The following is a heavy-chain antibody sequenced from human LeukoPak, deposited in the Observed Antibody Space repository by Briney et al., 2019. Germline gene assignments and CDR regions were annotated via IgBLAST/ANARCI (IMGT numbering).Heavy chain of an antibody. D-gene: IGHD3-22*01. CDR2: IDTGGSA. CDR1: GFTVNSNY. CDR3: AKTYYYDSSGYYYLGWFDP. J-gene: IGHJ5*02. V-gene: IGHV3-66*01. Sequence: GGSLRLSCAASGFTVNSNYMSWVRQAPGKGLEWVSVIDTGGSAYYADSVKGRFTISRDNSKNTVYLQMTSLRAEDTAAYYCAKTYYYDSSGYYYLGWFDPWGQGTLVTVSS.